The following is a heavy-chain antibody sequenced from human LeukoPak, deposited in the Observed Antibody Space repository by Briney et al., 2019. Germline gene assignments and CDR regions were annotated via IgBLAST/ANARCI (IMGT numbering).Heavy chain of an antibody. J-gene: IGHJ4*02. CDR1: GFTFDDYA. Sequence: PGGSLRLSCAASGFTFDDYAMHWVRQAPGKGLEWVSGISWNSGNIGYADSVKGRFTISRDNAKNSLYLQMNSLRAEDTALYYCARGSLGDTVVTPRFFDYWGQGALVTVRS. CDR3: ARGSLGDTVVTPRFFDY. V-gene: IGHV3-9*01. CDR2: ISWNSGNI. D-gene: IGHD4-23*01.